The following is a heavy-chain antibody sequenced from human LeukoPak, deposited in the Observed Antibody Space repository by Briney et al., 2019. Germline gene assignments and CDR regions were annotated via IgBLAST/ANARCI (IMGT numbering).Heavy chain of an antibody. CDR3: ATTIFGVVIKNDAFGI. J-gene: IGHJ3*02. CDR2: ISYSGNT. CDR1: GGSISGYY. Sequence: SETLSLTCTVSGGSISGYYWSWIRQPPGRGLEWIGYISYSGNTNYNPSLKSRVTISVDTSKNRFSLKLSSVTAADTAVYYCATTIFGVVIKNDAFGIWGQGTMVTVSS. D-gene: IGHD3-3*01. V-gene: IGHV4-59*08.